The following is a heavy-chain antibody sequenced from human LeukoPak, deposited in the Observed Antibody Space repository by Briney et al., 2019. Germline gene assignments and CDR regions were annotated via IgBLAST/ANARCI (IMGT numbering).Heavy chain of an antibody. D-gene: IGHD2-21*02. CDR1: GFTFSSYS. J-gene: IGHJ4*01. Sequence: GGSLRLSCAASGFTFSSYSMNWVRQAPGKGLEWVSSISSSSSYIYYADSVKGRFTISRDNANNSLYLQMNSLRAEDTAVYYCARVVVTSDDDYWGQGTLVTVSS. CDR2: ISSSSSYI. CDR3: ARVVVTSDDDY. V-gene: IGHV3-21*01.